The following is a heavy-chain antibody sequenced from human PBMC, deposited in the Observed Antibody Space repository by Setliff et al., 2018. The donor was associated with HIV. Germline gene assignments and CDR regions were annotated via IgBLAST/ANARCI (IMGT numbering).Heavy chain of an antibody. D-gene: IGHD4-4*01. V-gene: IGHV1-46*01. Sequence: ASVKVSCKASGYTFTSYYIHWVRQAPGQGLEWMGRINPSGGSTSYAQKFQGRVTMTRDTSTSTVYMELSSLRSEDTAVYYCARDALDYTAYYYSYMDVWGKGTTVTVSS. CDR3: ARDALDYTAYYYSYMDV. CDR2: INPSGGST. J-gene: IGHJ6*03. CDR1: GYTFTSYY.